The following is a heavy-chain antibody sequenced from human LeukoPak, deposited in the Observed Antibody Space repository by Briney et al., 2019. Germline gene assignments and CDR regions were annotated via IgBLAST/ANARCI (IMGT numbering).Heavy chain of an antibody. D-gene: IGHD3-22*01. J-gene: IGHJ4*02. CDR2: ISGDNGNT. Sequence: ASVKVSCKASGYTLNKYGFSWVRQGPGQGLEWLGWISGDNGNTNFKQKLQGRVTMTIDTSTSTAYMELRSLTSDDTAVYYCARDGADWYDSRGGDYWGQGTLVTVSS. V-gene: IGHV1-18*01. CDR3: ARDGADWYDSRGGDY. CDR1: GYTLNKYG.